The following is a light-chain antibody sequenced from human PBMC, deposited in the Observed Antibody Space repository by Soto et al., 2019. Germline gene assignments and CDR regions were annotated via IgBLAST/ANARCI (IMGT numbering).Light chain of an antibody. CDR3: QSYDSSLSGYV. CDR1: SSNIGAGYD. CDR2: GNS. Sequence: QLVLTQPPSVSGAPGQRVTISCTGSSSNIGAGYDVHWYQQLPGTAPKLLIYGNSNRPSGVPDRFSGSKSGTSASLAITVLQAEDEADYYCQSYDSSLSGYVFGTGTKLTVL. J-gene: IGLJ1*01. V-gene: IGLV1-40*01.